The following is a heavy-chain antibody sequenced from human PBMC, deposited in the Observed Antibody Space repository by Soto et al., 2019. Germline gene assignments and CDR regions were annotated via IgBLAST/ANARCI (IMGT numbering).Heavy chain of an antibody. CDR3: ARARRIAATAIVIYYSDY. V-gene: IGHV1-8*01. Sequence: GASVKVSCKASGYTFTNYDINWVRQATRQGLEWMGWMNPNTGNTGYVQQFQGRVTMTRNTSISTAYMELSSLRSEDTAVYYCARARRIAATAIVIYYSDYWGQGTLVTVFS. CDR1: GYTFTNYD. D-gene: IGHD6-13*01. J-gene: IGHJ4*02. CDR2: MNPNTGNT.